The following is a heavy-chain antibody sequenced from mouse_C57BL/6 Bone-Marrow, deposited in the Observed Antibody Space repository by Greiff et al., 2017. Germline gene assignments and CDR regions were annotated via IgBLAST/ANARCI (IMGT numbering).Heavy chain of an antibody. D-gene: IGHD3-2*02. CDR2: ISDGSNYT. CDR3: ARDRGQLRLNYFDY. V-gene: IGHV5-4*01. J-gene: IGHJ2*01. Sequence: EVKLVESGGGLVKPGGSLKLSCAASGFTFSSYAMSWVRQTPEKRLEWVATISDGSNYTYYPNNVKGRFTISRDNAKNNLYLQMSHLKSEDTAMYYCARDRGQLRLNYFDYWGQGTTLTVSS. CDR1: GFTFSSYA.